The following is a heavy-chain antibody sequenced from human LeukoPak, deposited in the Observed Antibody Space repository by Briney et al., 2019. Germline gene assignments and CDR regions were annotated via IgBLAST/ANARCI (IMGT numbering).Heavy chain of an antibody. CDR2: INSDGRTT. Sequence: PGGSLRLSCAASGFTFSNNWMHWVRQAPGKGLVWVSRINSDGRTTTYADSVKGRFTISRDNAKNTLYLQMNSLRAEDTAVYYCAKYPSQFLDYGDSYYFDYWGQGTLVSVSS. CDR3: AKYPSQFLDYGDSYYFDY. V-gene: IGHV3-74*01. D-gene: IGHD4-17*01. CDR1: GFTFSNNW. J-gene: IGHJ4*02.